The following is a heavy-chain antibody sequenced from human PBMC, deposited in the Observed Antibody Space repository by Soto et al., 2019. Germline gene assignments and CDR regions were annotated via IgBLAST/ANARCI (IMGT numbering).Heavy chain of an antibody. V-gene: IGHV3-53*01. J-gene: IGHJ4*02. CDR3: VRTSSY. Sequence: GGSLRHSCSASGFAVKSDFMSWVRHAPGKGLEWVSVIFGGGTILYSDSVKGRFTISRDNSKNSVFLQMNSLRTEDTAVYYCVRTSSYWGEGTLVTVSS. CDR1: GFAVKSDF. D-gene: IGHD2-2*01. CDR2: IFGGGTI.